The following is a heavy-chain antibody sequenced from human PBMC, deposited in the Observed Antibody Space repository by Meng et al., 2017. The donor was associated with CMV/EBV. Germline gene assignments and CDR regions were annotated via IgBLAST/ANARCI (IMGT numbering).Heavy chain of an antibody. V-gene: IGHV1-2*02. Sequence: YNMHWVGQAPGQGLDGIGWVNPYSGETNYGKNYHGKGTVTRSTANRTAYMGENRLVYGDTAMYYCARGGESRYCNTTICQKNNWFDPWGQGTLVTVSS. CDR3: ARGGESRYCNTTICQKNNWFDP. D-gene: IGHD2-2*01. CDR2: VNPYSGET. J-gene: IGHJ5*02. CDR1: YN.